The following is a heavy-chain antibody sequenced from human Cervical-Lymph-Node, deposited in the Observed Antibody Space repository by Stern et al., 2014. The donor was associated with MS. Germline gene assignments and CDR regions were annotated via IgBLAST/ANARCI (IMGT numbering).Heavy chain of an antibody. D-gene: IGHD2/OR15-2a*01. CDR3: ARLSGNWFDP. V-gene: IGHV5-51*03. J-gene: IGHJ5*02. Sequence: EVQLVESGAEVKKLGESLKISCKGSGYTFATSWIGWVRQMPGKGLEWMGNIYPGDSETRYSPSFQGQVTLSADKSVSTAYLQWSNLKASDTAFYYCARLSGNWFDPWGQGTLVTVSS. CDR1: GYTFATSW. CDR2: IYPGDSET.